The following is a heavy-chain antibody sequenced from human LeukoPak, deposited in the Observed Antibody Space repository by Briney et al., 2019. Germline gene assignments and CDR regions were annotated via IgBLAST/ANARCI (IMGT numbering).Heavy chain of an antibody. Sequence: GGSLRLSCAASGFTFSSNAMHWVRQAPGKGLEWVAVISYDGSNKYYADSVKGRFTISRDNSENTLYLQMNSLRGEDTAVYYCAREIDYGAQEPLVPVP. CDR1: GFTFSSNA. J-gene: IGHJ4*02. CDR2: ISYDGSNK. CDR3: AREIDY. V-gene: IGHV3-30-3*01.